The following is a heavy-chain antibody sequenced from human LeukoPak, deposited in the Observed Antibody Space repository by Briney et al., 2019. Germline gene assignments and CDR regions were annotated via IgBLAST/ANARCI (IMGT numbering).Heavy chain of an antibody. V-gene: IGHV4-34*01. CDR2: INHSGST. J-gene: IGHJ4*02. Sequence: SETLSLTCAVYGGSFSGYYWSWIRQPPGKGLEWIGEINHSGSTNYNPSLKSRVTISVDTSKNQFSLKLSSVTAADTAVHYCARYSDEIDYWGQGTLVTVSS. D-gene: IGHD2-15*01. CDR1: GGSFSGYY. CDR3: ARYSDEIDY.